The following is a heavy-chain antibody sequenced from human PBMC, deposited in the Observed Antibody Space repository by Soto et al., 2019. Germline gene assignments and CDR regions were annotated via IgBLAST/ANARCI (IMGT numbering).Heavy chain of an antibody. CDR3: ARVFSRDAFDI. J-gene: IGHJ3*02. CDR1: VGTFSSYT. V-gene: IGHV1-69*02. CDR2: IIPILGIA. Sequence: ASVKVSCKASVGTFSSYTISWVRQAPGQGLEWMGRIIPILGIANYAQKFQGRVTITADKSTSTAYMELSSLRSEDTAVYYCARVFSRDAFDIWGQGTMVTVSS.